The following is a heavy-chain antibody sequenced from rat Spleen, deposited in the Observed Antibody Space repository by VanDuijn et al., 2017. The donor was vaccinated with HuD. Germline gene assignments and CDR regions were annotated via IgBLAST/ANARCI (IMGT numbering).Heavy chain of an antibody. V-gene: IGHV5S10*01. CDR2: IIYDGSRT. CDR3: ARHGYTTDYLNWFAY. CDR1: GFTFSDYY. Sequence: EVQLVESGGGLVQPGRSLKLSCAASGFTFSDYYMAWVRQAPTKGLEWVATIIYDGSRTYYRDSVKGRFTISRDNAKNIQYLQMDSLRSEDTATYYCARHGYTTDYLNWFAYWGQGTLVTVSS. D-gene: IGHD1-6*01. J-gene: IGHJ3*01.